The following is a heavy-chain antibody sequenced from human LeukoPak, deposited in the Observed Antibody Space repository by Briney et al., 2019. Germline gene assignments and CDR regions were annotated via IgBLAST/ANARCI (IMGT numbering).Heavy chain of an antibody. V-gene: IGHV3-7*01. D-gene: IGHD3-22*01. CDR2: IKQDGSET. Sequence: TGGSLRLSCAASGFTFSSYWMHWVRQAPGKGLDWVGNIKQDGSETYYVDSVKGRFTISRDNAKNSLYLQMNSLRAEDTAVYYCARGPHDSSGYYLTLWGRGTPVTVSS. CDR3: ARGPHDSSGYYLTL. J-gene: IGHJ2*01. CDR1: GFTFSSYW.